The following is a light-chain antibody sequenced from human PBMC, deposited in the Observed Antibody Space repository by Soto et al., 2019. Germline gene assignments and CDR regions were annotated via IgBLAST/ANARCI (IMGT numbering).Light chain of an antibody. Sequence: QSALTQPASVSGSPGQSITISCTGTASDVGGFDYVSWYQQHPGKAPKLMIYEVTNRPSGISDRFSGSKSGNTASLTISGLQADDEAEYYCSSYRSINTDVFGTGTKLTVL. V-gene: IGLV2-14*01. J-gene: IGLJ1*01. CDR1: ASDVGGFDY. CDR3: SSYRSINTDV. CDR2: EVT.